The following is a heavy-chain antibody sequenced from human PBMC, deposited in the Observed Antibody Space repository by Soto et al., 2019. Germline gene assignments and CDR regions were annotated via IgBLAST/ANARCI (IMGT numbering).Heavy chain of an antibody. Sequence: SEALSLTCTVSGGSISSDSYYWSWIRQLPGKGLEWIGYIYSSGTTYYKPSLKSRITISVDTSKNQFSLNLGSVTAADTALFYCARYLETPSGVDNWGQGTMVTV. CDR1: GGSISSDSYY. J-gene: IGHJ3*02. V-gene: IGHV4-31*03. CDR2: IYSSGTT. D-gene: IGHD2-15*01. CDR3: ARYLETPSGVDN.